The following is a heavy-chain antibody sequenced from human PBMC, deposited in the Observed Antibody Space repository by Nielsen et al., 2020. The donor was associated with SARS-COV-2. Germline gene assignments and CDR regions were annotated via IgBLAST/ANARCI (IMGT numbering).Heavy chain of an antibody. CDR2: IYYSGGT. V-gene: IGHV4-30-4*01. D-gene: IGHD3-22*01. Sequence: PGKGLEWIGYIYYSGGTYFNPSLKSRLTMSVDTSKNQFSLKLSSVTAADTALYYCARTLYPYGSSCPIGAVDYFDYWGQGTLVTVSS. J-gene: IGHJ4*02. CDR3: ARTLYPYGSSCPIGAVDYFDY.